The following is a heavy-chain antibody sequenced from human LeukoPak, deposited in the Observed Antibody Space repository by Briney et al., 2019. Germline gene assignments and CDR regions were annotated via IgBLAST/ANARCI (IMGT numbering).Heavy chain of an antibody. Sequence: PSETLSLTCAVYGGSFSGYYWSWIRQPPGKGLEWIGEINHSGSTNYNPSLKSRVTISVDTSKNQFSLKLSSVTAADTAVYHCARDQQDIVVVVAASPSDAFDIWGQGTMVTVSS. V-gene: IGHV4-34*01. CDR2: INHSGST. CDR3: ARDQQDIVVVVAASPSDAFDI. D-gene: IGHD2-15*01. J-gene: IGHJ3*02. CDR1: GGSFSGYY.